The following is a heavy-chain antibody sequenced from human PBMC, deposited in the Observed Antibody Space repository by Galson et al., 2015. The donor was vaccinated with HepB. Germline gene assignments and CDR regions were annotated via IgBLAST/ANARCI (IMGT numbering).Heavy chain of an antibody. CDR1: GVSVYSNY. CDR3: AQLGTGY. Sequence: FLRLSCAASGVSVYSNYMSWVRQDPGEGLVWGSLIFSSSSSTNYADFVRGRFTISRDTSKNTVYLQMSRLRADDTAMYYCAQLGTGYWGRGTLVTVSS. D-gene: IGHD1-1*01. J-gene: IGHJ4*02. CDR2: IFSSSSST. V-gene: IGHV3-53*01.